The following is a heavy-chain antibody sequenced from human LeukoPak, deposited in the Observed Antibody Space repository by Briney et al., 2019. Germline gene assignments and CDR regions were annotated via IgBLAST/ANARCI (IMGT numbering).Heavy chain of an antibody. J-gene: IGHJ4*02. CDR3: APGGPGYYFDY. CDR2: ISGSGGGT. V-gene: IGHV3-23*01. CDR1: GFTVSSNY. Sequence: GGSLRLSCAASGFTVSSNYMSWVRQAPGKGLEWVSAISGSGGGTYYADSVKGRFTISRDNSKNTLYLQMNSLRAEDTAVYYCAPGGPGYYFDYWGQGTLVTVSS.